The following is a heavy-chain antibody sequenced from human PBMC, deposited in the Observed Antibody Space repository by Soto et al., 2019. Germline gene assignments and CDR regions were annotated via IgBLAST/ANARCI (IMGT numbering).Heavy chain of an antibody. CDR1: GFTFGDYG. CDR3: TRARTPLATRPSWDV. CDR2: IRNKVYGGTT. J-gene: IGHJ6*04. Sequence: GGSLRLSCTASGFTFGDYGISWFRQPPGRGLEWVGLIRNKVYGGTTDYAASVKGRFSLSRDDSKSIAYVQMDSLKTEDTAVYYCTRARTPLATRPSWDVWGIGTTVTVSS. D-gene: IGHD5-12*01. V-gene: IGHV3-49*03.